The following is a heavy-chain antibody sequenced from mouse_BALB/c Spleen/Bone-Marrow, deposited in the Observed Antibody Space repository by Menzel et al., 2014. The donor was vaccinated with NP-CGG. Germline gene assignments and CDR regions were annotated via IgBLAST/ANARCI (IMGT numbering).Heavy chain of an antibody. CDR3: ARDYGNYVRFAY. Sequence: EVKLVESGGGLVQPGGSLRLSCATSGFTFTDYYMSWVRQPPGKALEWLGFIRNKANGYTTEYSASVEGRFTISRDNSQSILYLQMNTLRAEDSATYYCARDYGNYVRFAYWGQGTLVTVSA. V-gene: IGHV7-3*02. D-gene: IGHD2-1*01. CDR2: IRNKANGYTT. CDR1: GFTFTDYY. J-gene: IGHJ3*01.